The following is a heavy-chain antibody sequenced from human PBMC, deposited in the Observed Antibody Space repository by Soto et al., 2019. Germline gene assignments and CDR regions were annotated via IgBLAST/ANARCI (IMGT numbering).Heavy chain of an antibody. CDR3: ALIAVAGHFDY. CDR1: GYTFTSYY. D-gene: IGHD6-19*01. Sequence: GASVKVSCKASGYTFTSYYMHWVRQAPGQGLEWMGIINPSGGSTSYAQKFQGRVTMTRDTSTSTVYMELSSLRSEDTAVYYCALIAVAGHFDYWGQGTLVTVSS. V-gene: IGHV1-46*01. CDR2: INPSGGST. J-gene: IGHJ4*02.